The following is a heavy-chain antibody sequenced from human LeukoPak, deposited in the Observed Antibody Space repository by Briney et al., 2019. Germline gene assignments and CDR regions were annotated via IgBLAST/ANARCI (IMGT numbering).Heavy chain of an antibody. V-gene: IGHV4-59*01. D-gene: IGHD6-19*01. CDR3: ARYSSGWYGET. Sequence: KPSETLSLTCTVSGGSINSYYWSWIRQPPGKGLEWIGYIYYTGSTNYNPSLESRVTISVDTSKNQFSLKLRSVTAADTAVYYCARYSSGWYGETWGQGTLVTVSS. CDR2: IYYTGST. CDR1: GGSINSYY. J-gene: IGHJ5*02.